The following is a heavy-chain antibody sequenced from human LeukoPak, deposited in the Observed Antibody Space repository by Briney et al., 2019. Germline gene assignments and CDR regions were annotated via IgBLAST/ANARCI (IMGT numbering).Heavy chain of an antibody. J-gene: IGHJ4*02. CDR3: ARERESTGYFDD. D-gene: IGHD3-10*01. CDR1: GFAFSSYA. Sequence: PRGSLRLSCAASGFAFSSYAMSWVRQAPGKGLEWVSAISGSGVRTYYADSVKGRFTISRDNSKNTLYLQMNSLRAEDTAVYYCARERESTGYFDDWGQGTPVPVSS. CDR2: ISGSGVRT. V-gene: IGHV3-23*01.